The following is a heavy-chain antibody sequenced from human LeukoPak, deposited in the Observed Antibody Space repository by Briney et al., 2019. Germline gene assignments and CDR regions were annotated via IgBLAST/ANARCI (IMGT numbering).Heavy chain of an antibody. CDR3: VREGTFASPEAGRWIDSFDI. J-gene: IGHJ3*02. CDR1: GFPFSSYA. D-gene: IGHD6-13*01. Sequence: GESLKISCAASGFPFSSYAMSWVRQAPGKGLEWVSAISGSGGSTYYADSVKGRFTIFRDNANLYLQMNTLRPGDTAVYYCVREGTFASPEAGRWIDSFDIWGQGTMVTVSS. V-gene: IGHV3-23*01. CDR2: ISGSGGST.